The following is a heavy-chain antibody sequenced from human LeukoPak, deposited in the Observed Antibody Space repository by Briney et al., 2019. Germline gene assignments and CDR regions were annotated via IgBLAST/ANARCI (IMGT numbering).Heavy chain of an antibody. CDR3: LRRTGDRGDFDY. D-gene: IGHD7-27*01. Sequence: GGSLRLSCAASGFTFSSYGMSWVRQAPGKGLEWVSAISGSGGSTYYADSVKGRFTISRDNYKNTLFLQMNSLKTEDTAVYYCLRRTGDRGDFDYWGQGTLVTVSS. CDR1: GFTFSSYG. CDR2: ISGSGGST. J-gene: IGHJ4*02. V-gene: IGHV3-23*01.